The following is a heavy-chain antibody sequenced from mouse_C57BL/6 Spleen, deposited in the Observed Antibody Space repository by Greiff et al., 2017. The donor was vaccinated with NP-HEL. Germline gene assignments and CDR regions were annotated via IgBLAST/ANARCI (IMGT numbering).Heavy chain of an antibody. D-gene: IGHD1-1*01. CDR2: IYPRSGNT. CDR1: GYTFTSYG. V-gene: IGHV1-81*01. CDR3: AREDGSSYVNFDY. J-gene: IGHJ2*01. Sequence: VQLQESGAELARPGASVKLSCKASGYTFTSYGISWVKQRTGQGLEWIGEIYPRSGNTYYNEKFKGKATLTADKSSSTAYMELRSLTSEDSAVYFCAREDGSSYVNFDYWGQGTTLTVSS.